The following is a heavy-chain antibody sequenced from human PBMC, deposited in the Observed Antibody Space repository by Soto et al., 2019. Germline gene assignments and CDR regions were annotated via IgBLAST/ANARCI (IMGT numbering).Heavy chain of an antibody. CDR1: DDSISSYY. Sequence: PSETLSLTCSVSDDSISSYYWSWIRQPPGKGLQWIGYVFYRGGTAYNPSLKSRVTISLDMSKKQFSLNLNSVTAADTAAYFCESVHLVEKVIDYWGQGTLVTVSS. CDR2: VFYRGGT. J-gene: IGHJ4*02. V-gene: IGHV4-59*01. CDR3: ESVHLVEKVIDY. D-gene: IGHD1-1*01.